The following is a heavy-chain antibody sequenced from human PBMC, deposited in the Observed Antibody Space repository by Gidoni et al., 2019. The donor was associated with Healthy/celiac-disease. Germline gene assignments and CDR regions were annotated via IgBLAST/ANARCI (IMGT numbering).Heavy chain of an antibody. V-gene: IGHV3-11*01. J-gene: IGHJ4*02. CDR1: GFTFSDYY. CDR3: ARGEEGALNFDY. Sequence: YGAASGFTFSDYYMSWIRQAPGKGLEWVSYISSSGSTTYYADSVKGRFTISRDNAKNSMYLQMNSLRAEDTAVYYCARGEEGALNFDYWGQGTLVTVSS. CDR2: ISSSGSTT. D-gene: IGHD1-26*01.